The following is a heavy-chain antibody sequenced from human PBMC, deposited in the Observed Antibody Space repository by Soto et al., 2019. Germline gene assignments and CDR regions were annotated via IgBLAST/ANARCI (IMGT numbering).Heavy chain of an antibody. V-gene: IGHV3-23*01. D-gene: IGHD4-17*01. CDR1: GFTFSSYA. Sequence: EVQLLESGGGLVQPGGSLRLSCAASGFTFSSYAMSWVRQAPGKGLEWVSAISGSGGSTYYADSVKGRFTISRDNXKXXLYLQMNSLRAEDTAVYYCAKDLPITVTTGNWFDPWGQGTLVTVSS. CDR3: AKDLPITVTTGNWFDP. J-gene: IGHJ5*02. CDR2: ISGSGGST.